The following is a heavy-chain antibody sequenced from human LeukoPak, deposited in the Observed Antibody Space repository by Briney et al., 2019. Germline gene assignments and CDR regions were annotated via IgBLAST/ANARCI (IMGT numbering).Heavy chain of an antibody. CDR3: ARVLVPAGGGVVDY. Sequence: ASVKVSCKVSGYTLTELSMHWVRQAPGKGLEWMGGFDPEDGETIYAQKFQGRVTMTRDTSISTAYMELSSLRSDDTAVYYCARVLVPAGGGVVDYWGQGTLVTVSS. CDR1: GYTLTELS. D-gene: IGHD3-16*01. J-gene: IGHJ4*02. V-gene: IGHV1-24*01. CDR2: FDPEDGET.